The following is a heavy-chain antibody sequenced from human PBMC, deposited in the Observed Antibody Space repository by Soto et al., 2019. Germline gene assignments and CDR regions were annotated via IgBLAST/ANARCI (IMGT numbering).Heavy chain of an antibody. CDR2: MNPGSGDT. CDR3: ATMATFGSLSWFEP. V-gene: IGHV1-8*01. Sequence: ASVKVSCKASGYTFTNNDVSWVRQATGQGLEWMGWMNPGSGDTWHAQKFQGRVTMTRDISIATPYMELSSLRSDDTAIHYCATMATFGSLSWFEPSGQGTMVTVSS. CDR1: GYTFTNND. J-gene: IGHJ5*02. D-gene: IGHD3-10*01.